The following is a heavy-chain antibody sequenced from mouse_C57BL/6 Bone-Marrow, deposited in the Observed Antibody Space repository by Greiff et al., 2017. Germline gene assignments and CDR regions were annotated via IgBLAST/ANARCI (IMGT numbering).Heavy chain of an antibody. CDR1: GFSLSTFGMG. J-gene: IGHJ1*03. D-gene: IGHD1-1*01. V-gene: IGHV8-8*01. Sequence: QVTLKESGPGILQPSQTLSLTCSFSGFSLSTFGMGVGWIRQPSGKGLEWLAHIWWDDDKYYNPALKSRLTISKATSKNQVFLKFAKVDTADTATYYCARIGVYCSSYDWYFDVWGTGTTVTVSS. CDR2: IWWDDDK. CDR3: ARIGVYCSSYDWYFDV.